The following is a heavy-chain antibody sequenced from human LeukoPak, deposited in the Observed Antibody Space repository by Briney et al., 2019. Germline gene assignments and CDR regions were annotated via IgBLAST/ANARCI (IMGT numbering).Heavy chain of an antibody. CDR1: GGSISSYY. CDR2: IYYSGST. V-gene: IGHV4-59*08. Sequence: PSETPSLTCTVSGGSISSYYWSWIRQPPGKGLEWIGYIYYSGSTNYSPSLKSRVTISVDTSKNQFSLKLSSVTAADTAVYSCARGGSRYDAFDIWGQGTMVTVSS. CDR3: ARGGSRYDAFDI. J-gene: IGHJ3*02. D-gene: IGHD3-16*01.